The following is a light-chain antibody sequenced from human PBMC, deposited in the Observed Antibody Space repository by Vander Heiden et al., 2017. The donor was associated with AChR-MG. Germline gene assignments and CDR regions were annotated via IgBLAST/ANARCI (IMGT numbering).Light chain of an antibody. J-gene: IGLJ2*01. CDR1: SYDVGGHNY. CDR2: EVS. V-gene: IGLV2-8*01. CDR3: SSYAGSKNLV. Sequence: QSALTQPPSASGSPGQSVTISCTGTSYDVGGHNYVSWYQQHPGKAPKLMIYEVSKRPSGVPDRFSGSKSGNTASLTVSGLQAEDEADYYCSSYAGSKNLVFGGGTKLTVL.